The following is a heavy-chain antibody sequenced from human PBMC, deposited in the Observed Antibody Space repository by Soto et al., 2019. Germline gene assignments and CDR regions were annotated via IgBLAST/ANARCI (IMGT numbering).Heavy chain of an antibody. CDR2: IYYSGST. Sequence: QVQLQESGPGLVKPSQTLSLTSTVSGGSISSGDYYWSWIRQPPGKGLEWIGYIYYSGSTYYNSSLKIRVTIAVDTSKNQFSLKLSSVTAADTAVYYCARVVLTFYHGFDYWGQGTLVTVSS. V-gene: IGHV4-30-4*01. D-gene: IGHD2-21*02. CDR3: ARVVLTFYHGFDY. J-gene: IGHJ4*02. CDR1: GGSISSGDYY.